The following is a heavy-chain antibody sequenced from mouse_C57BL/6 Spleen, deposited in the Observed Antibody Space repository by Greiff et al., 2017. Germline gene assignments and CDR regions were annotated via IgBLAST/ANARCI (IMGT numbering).Heavy chain of an antibody. CDR3: ARFYYYGSSYWYFDV. J-gene: IGHJ1*03. CDR2: ISPGSGST. V-gene: IGHV1-55*01. Sequence: VQLQQSGAELVKPGASVKMSCKASGYTFTSYWITWVQQRPGQGLGWIGDISPGSGSTNYNEKFKSKATLTVDTSSSTAYMHLSSLTSEDSAVYYCARFYYYGSSYWYFDVWGTGTTVTVSS. D-gene: IGHD1-1*01. CDR1: GYTFTSYW.